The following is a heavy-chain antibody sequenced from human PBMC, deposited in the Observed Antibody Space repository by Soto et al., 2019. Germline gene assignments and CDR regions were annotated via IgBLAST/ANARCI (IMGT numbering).Heavy chain of an antibody. Sequence: SETLSLTCTVSGGSINSGGYYWSWIRQHPGKGLEWIGYIYYSGSTNYNPSLKSRVTISVDTSKNQLSLKLSSVTAADTAVYYCARVRDCSGGTCYSWWFDPWGQGTLVTVSS. CDR3: ARVRDCSGGTCYSWWFDP. CDR2: IYYSGST. J-gene: IGHJ5*02. D-gene: IGHD2-15*01. V-gene: IGHV4-61*08. CDR1: GGSINSGGYY.